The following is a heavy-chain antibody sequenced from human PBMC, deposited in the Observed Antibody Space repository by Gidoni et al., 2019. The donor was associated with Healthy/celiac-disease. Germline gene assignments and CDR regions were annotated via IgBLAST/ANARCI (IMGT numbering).Heavy chain of an antibody. D-gene: IGHD3-10*01. CDR3: ARRRVRGVIITAAYYYGMDV. CDR1: FASYA. Sequence: FASYAISWVRQAPGQGLEWMGGIIPIFGTANYAQKCQGRVTITADESTSTAYMELSSLRSEDTAVYYCARRRVRGVIITAAYYYGMDVWGQGTTVTVSS. J-gene: IGHJ6*02. CDR2: IIPIFGTA. V-gene: IGHV1-69*01.